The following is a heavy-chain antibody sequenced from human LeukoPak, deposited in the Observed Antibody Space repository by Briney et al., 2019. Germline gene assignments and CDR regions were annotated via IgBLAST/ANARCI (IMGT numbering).Heavy chain of an antibody. CDR3: TRVDIIAARQGY. V-gene: IGHV3-49*04. D-gene: IGHD6-6*01. Sequence: GGSLRLSCTASGFTFGDYAMSWVRQAPGKGLEWVGFIRSKAYGGTTEYAASVKGRFTISRDDSKSIAYLQMNSLKTEDTAVYYCTRVDIIAARQGYWGQGTLVTVSS. J-gene: IGHJ4*02. CDR1: GFTFGDYA. CDR2: IRSKAYGGTT.